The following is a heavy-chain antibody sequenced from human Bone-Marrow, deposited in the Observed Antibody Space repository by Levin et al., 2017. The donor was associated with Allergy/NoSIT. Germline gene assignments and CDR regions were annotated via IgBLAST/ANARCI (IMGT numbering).Heavy chain of an antibody. CDR3: ARCTPYLYLDC. J-gene: IGHJ4*02. D-gene: IGHD1-1*01. Sequence: KISCKTSGGTFSTYAISWVRQAPGQGLEWMGGIIPLFGRANHAQKFQGRVTITADESTNTTYMAPSSLRPDDTAVYYCARCTPYLYLDCSRQGTLVIVSS. CDR2: IIPLFGRA. CDR1: GGTFSTYA. V-gene: IGHV1-69*01.